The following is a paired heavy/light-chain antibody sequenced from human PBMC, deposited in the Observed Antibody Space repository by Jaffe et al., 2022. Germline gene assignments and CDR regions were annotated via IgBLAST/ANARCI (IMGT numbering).Heavy chain of an antibody. Sequence: QVTLKESGPVLVKPTETLTLTCTVSGFSLSNARMGVSWIRQPPGKALEWLAHIFSNDEKSYSTSLKSRLTISKDTSKSQVVLTMTNMDPVDTATYYCARIPRGGYCSGGSCYYYYYMDVWGKGTTVTVSS. J-gene: IGHJ6*03. CDR2: IFSNDEK. CDR1: GFSLSNARMG. V-gene: IGHV2-26*01. CDR3: ARIPRGGYCSGGSCYYYYYMDV. D-gene: IGHD2-15*01.
Light chain of an antibody. J-gene: IGKJ5*01. CDR1: QGISSW. Sequence: DIQMTQSPSSVSASVGDRVTITCRASQGISSWLAWYQQKPGKAPKLLIYAASSLQSGVPSRFSGSGSGTDFTLTISSLQPEDFATYYCQQANSFPLTFGQGTRLEIK. V-gene: IGKV1-12*01. CDR3: QQANSFPLT. CDR2: AAS.